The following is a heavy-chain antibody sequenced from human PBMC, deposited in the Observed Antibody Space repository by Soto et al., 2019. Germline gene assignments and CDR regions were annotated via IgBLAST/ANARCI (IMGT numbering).Heavy chain of an antibody. J-gene: IGHJ6*02. D-gene: IGHD1-26*01. CDR1: GGSVSSGSYY. V-gene: IGHV4-61*01. CDR3: ASGSYGSFYYYGMDV. Sequence: SETLSLTCTVSGGSVSSGSYYWSWIRQPPGKGLEWIGYIYYSGSTNYNPSLKSRVTISVDTSKNQFSLKLSSVTAADTAVYYCASGSYGSFYYYGMDVWGQGTTVTVSS. CDR2: IYYSGST.